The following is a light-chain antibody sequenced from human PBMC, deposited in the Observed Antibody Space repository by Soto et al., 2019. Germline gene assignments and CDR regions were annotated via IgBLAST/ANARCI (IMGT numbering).Light chain of an antibody. V-gene: IGLV1-40*01. CDR2: GNR. Sequence: QAVVTQPPSVSGAPGQRVTISCTGNSSNLGAGYDVHWYQQLPGAAPKLVIFGNRNRPSGIPERFSGSKSGTSASLAITGLQAEDEADYYCQAYDYSLTASVFVVGTKLTVL. J-gene: IGLJ3*02. CDR3: QAYDYSLTASV. CDR1: SSNLGAGYD.